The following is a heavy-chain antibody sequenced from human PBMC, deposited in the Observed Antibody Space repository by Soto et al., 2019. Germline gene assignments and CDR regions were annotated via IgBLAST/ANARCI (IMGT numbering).Heavy chain of an antibody. Sequence: EVQVVESGGGLVQPGGSLRLSCAASGFNVSTNFMTWVRQAPGKGLEWVSVSESGGDTYYADSVKGRFTISRDNSKNMLFLQMNNLRAEDTAIYYCAREPPSRPNSFEPWGQGTLVTVSS. CDR1: GFNVSTNF. CDR2: SESGGDT. V-gene: IGHV3-66*01. CDR3: AREPPSRPNSFEP. J-gene: IGHJ5*02.